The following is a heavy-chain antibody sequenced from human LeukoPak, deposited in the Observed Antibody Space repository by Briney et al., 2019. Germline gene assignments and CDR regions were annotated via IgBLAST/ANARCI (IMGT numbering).Heavy chain of an antibody. V-gene: IGHV4-38-2*01. CDR1: VYSISSGYY. D-gene: IGHD3-10*01. CDR2: IYHSGST. CDR3: ARGTLGYGSGNWFDP. J-gene: IGHJ5*02. Sequence: SETLSLTCAVFVYSISSGYYWGWIRQSPGKGLEWIGSIYHSGSTYDNPSLKSRVTISVDTSKNQFSLKLSSVTAADTAVYYCARGTLGYGSGNWFDPWGRGTLVTVSS.